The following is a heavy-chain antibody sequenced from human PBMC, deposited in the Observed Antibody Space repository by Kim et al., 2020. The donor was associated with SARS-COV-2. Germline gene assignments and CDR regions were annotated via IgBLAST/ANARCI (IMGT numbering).Heavy chain of an antibody. CDR3: ARDAYGAAAGNWFDP. V-gene: IGHV7-4-1*02. D-gene: IGHD6-13*01. J-gene: IGHJ5*02. Sequence: GFTGRFVFSVDTSVSTAYLQISSLKAEDTAVYYCARDAYGAAAGNWFDPWGQGTLVTVSS.